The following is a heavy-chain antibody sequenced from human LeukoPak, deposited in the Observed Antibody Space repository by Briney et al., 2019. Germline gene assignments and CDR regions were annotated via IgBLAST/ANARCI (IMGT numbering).Heavy chain of an antibody. CDR2: IKQDGSEK. CDR1: GFTFSSVW. CDR3: ARSRYYYVI. Sequence: PGGSLRLSCAASGFTFSSVWMSWVRQAPGKGLEWVANIKQDGSEKYYVDSVKGRFTISRDNAKNSLYLQMNSLRAEDTAVYYCARSRYYYVIWGQGTLVTVSS. D-gene: IGHD3-10*02. V-gene: IGHV3-7*01. J-gene: IGHJ4*02.